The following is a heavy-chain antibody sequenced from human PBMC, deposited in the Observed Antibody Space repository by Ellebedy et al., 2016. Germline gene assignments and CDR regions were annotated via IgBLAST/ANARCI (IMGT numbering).Heavy chain of an antibody. CDR3: AREGVEYCSGGSCYGDAFDI. J-gene: IGHJ3*02. CDR1: GGSISSGGYY. Sequence: SETLSLXXTVSGGSISSGGYYWSWIRQHPGKGLEWIGYIYYSGSTYYNPSLKSRVTISVDTSKNQFSLKLSSVTAADTAVYYCAREGVEYCSGGSCYGDAFDIWGQGTMVTVSS. D-gene: IGHD2-15*01. CDR2: IYYSGST. V-gene: IGHV4-31*03.